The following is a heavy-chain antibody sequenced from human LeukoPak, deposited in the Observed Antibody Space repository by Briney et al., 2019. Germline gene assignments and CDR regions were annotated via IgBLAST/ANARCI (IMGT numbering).Heavy chain of an antibody. Sequence: GESLKISCKGSGYSFTSYWIGWVRPMPGKGLEWMGIIYPGDSDTRYSPSFQGQVTISADKSISTAYLQWSSLKASDTAMYYCARLSPPRQWLVPGIDYWGQGTLVTVSS. J-gene: IGHJ4*02. CDR2: IYPGDSDT. D-gene: IGHD6-19*01. V-gene: IGHV5-51*01. CDR3: ARLSPPRQWLVPGIDY. CDR1: GYSFTSYW.